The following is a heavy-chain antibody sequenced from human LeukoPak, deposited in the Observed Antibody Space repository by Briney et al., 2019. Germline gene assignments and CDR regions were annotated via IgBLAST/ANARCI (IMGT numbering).Heavy chain of an antibody. CDR3: ARDMAYHDMLTGYEVSRFFDY. V-gene: IGHV3-9*01. J-gene: IGHJ4*02. D-gene: IGHD3-9*01. CDR1: GFTFGDYA. CDR2: INWNSATI. Sequence: PGGSLRLSCAASGFTFGDYAMHWVRQAPGKGLEWVSGINWNSATIGYADSVKGRFTISRDNSKNTLYLQMNYVRAEDAAVYYCARDMAYHDMLTGYEVSRFFDYWGQGTLVTVSS.